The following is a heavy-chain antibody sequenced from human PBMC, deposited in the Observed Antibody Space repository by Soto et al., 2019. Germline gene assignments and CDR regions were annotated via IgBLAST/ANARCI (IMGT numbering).Heavy chain of an antibody. CDR3: ARVVLPGIAAFTFDP. Sequence: GGSLRLSCAASGFTFSDYYMSWIRQAPGKGLEWVSYISSSGSTIYYADSVKGRFTISRENAKNSLYLQMNSLRAEDTAVYYCARVVLPGIAAFTFDPWGQGTPVPVSS. D-gene: IGHD6-13*01. CDR2: ISSSGSTI. CDR1: GFTFSDYY. J-gene: IGHJ5*02. V-gene: IGHV3-11*01.